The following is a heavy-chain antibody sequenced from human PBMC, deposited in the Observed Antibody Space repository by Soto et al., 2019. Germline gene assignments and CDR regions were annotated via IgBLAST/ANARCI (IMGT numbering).Heavy chain of an antibody. D-gene: IGHD6-13*01. J-gene: IGHJ4*02. CDR3: AAHAGYSSSWFHY. V-gene: IGHV5-51*01. Sequence: AALKISCKGCGYSFTSYWIGWVRQMPGKGLEWMGIIYPGDSDTRYSPSFQGQVTISADKSISTAYLQWSSLKASDTAMYYCAAHAGYSSSWFHYWGQGTLVTGSS. CDR1: GYSFTSYW. CDR2: IYPGDSDT.